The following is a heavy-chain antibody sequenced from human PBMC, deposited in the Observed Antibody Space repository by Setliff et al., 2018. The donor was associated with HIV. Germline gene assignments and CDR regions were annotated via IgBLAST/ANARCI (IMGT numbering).Heavy chain of an antibody. CDR3: AKTIAALDY. J-gene: IGHJ4*02. CDR1: GFPFSTYA. D-gene: IGHD6-13*01. V-gene: IGHV3-23*01. CDR2: ISDSGDNT. Sequence: GGSLRLSCAASGFPFSTYAMNWVRQAPGKGLEWVSAISDSGDNTYYADSVKGRFTISRDNSRDTLYLQMNSLRVEDTAVYFCAKTIAALDYWGQGTLVTV.